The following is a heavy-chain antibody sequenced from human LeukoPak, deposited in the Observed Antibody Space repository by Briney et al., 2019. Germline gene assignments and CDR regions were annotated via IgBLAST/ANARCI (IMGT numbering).Heavy chain of an antibody. CDR1: GGSFSGYY. CDR2: INHSGST. Sequence: SETLSLICAVYGGSFSGYYWSWIRQPPGKGLEWIGEINHSGSTNYNPSLKSRVTISVDTSKNQFSLKLSSVTAADTAVYYCQLYSSSPTPEYYFDYWGQGTLVTVSS. J-gene: IGHJ4*02. V-gene: IGHV4-34*01. D-gene: IGHD6-6*01. CDR3: QLYSSSPTPEYYFDY.